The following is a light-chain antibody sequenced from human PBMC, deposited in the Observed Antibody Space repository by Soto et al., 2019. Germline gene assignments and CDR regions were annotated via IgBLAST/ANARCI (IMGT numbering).Light chain of an antibody. J-gene: IGLJ1*01. CDR3: QSYDNSLSALYV. V-gene: IGLV1-40*01. CDR2: DNS. Sequence: QSVLTQPPSVSGVPGQRVTISCTGSSSNIGAGYGVQWFQQIPGTAPRLLIFDNSNRPSGVPDRFSGSKSGASASLAITGLQAEDEADYYCQSYDNSLSALYVFGTGTQLTVL. CDR1: SSNIGAGYG.